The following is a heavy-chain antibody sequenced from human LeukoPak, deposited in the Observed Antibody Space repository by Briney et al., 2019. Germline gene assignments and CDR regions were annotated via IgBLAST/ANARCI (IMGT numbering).Heavy chain of an antibody. D-gene: IGHD3-10*01. Sequence: GGSLRLSCAASGFTFSSYSMNWVRQAPGKGLEWVSYISSSSSTIYYADSVKGRFTISRDNSKNTLYLQMNSLRAEDTAVYYCARESMVRGAPHYFDYWGQGTLVTVSS. J-gene: IGHJ4*02. CDR3: ARESMVRGAPHYFDY. CDR1: GFTFSSYS. CDR2: ISSSSSTI. V-gene: IGHV3-48*01.